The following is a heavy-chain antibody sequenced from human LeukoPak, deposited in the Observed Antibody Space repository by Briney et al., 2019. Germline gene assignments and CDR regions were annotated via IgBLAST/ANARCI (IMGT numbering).Heavy chain of an antibody. D-gene: IGHD3-22*01. Sequence: SGGSLRLSCAASGFTFSSYSMNWVRQAPGKGLECVSSISSSSSYIYYADSVKGRFTISRDNAKNSLYLQMNSLRAEDTAVYYCARGMWRSGEYYYDSSSDAFDIWGQGTMVTVSS. CDR1: GFTFSSYS. CDR2: ISSSSSYI. J-gene: IGHJ3*02. V-gene: IGHV3-21*04. CDR3: ARGMWRSGEYYYDSSSDAFDI.